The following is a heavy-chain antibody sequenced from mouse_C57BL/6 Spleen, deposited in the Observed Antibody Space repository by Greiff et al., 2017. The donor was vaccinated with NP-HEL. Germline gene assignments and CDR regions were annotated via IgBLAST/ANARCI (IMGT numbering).Heavy chain of an antibody. CDR1: GFTFSSYT. V-gene: IGHV5-9*01. CDR2: ISGGGGNT. Sequence: EVQLVESGGGLVKPGGSLKLSCAASGFTFSSYTMSWVRQTPEKRLEWVATISGGGGNTYYPDSVKGRFTISRDNAKNTLYLQMSSLRSEDTALYYCARYDGYWYFDVWGTGTTVTVSS. CDR3: ARYDGYWYFDV. J-gene: IGHJ1*03. D-gene: IGHD2-3*01.